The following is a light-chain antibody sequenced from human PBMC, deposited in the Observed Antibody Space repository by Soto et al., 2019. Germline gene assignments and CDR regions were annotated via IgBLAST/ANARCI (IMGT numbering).Light chain of an antibody. J-gene: IGKJ1*01. CDR1: QSISSY. CDR2: AAS. CDR3: QQSCSTPRT. Sequence: IHMTQSPSSLSASVGCRVTITCRASQSISSYLNWYQQKKGKAPKLLIYAASSLQSGVPSRFSGSGYGTDFNLTISSLQTEDFATYYCQQSCSTPRTFGQGTKVDIK. V-gene: IGKV1-39*01.